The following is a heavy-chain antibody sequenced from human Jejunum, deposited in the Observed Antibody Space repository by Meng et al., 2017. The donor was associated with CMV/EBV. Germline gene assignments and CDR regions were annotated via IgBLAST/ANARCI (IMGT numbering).Heavy chain of an antibody. Sequence: FPFVDYAMHWVRQAPGKGLEWVSLISWDGGSTYYADSVKGRFTISRDNSKNSLYLQMNSLRAEDTALYYCAKDIGNWKRDYYGMDVWGQGTTVTVSS. V-gene: IGHV3-43D*03. D-gene: IGHD1-1*01. J-gene: IGHJ6*02. CDR3: AKDIGNWKRDYYGMDV. CDR1: FPFVDYA. CDR2: ISWDGGST.